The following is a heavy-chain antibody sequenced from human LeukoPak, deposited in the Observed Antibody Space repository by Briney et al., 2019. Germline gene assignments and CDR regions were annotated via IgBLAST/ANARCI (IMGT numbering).Heavy chain of an antibody. D-gene: IGHD6-19*01. CDR2: IYPGDSDT. J-gene: IGHJ5*02. Sequence: GESLKISCKGSGYSFTSYWIGWVRQMPGKGLEWMGIIYPGDSDTRYSPSFQGQVTISADKSISTAYLQWSSLKASDTAMYYCARREGLGMAGSNWFDPWGQGTLVTVSS. CDR3: ARREGLGMAGSNWFDP. CDR1: GYSFTSYW. V-gene: IGHV5-51*01.